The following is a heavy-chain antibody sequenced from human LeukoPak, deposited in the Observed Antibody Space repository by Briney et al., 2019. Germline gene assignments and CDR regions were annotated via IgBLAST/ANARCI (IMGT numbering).Heavy chain of an antibody. CDR2: INNNGGST. D-gene: IGHD6-13*01. CDR1: GFTFSSYA. Sequence: GGSLRLSCSASGFTFSSYAMHWVRQAPGKGLEHVSGINNNGGSTYYADSVKGRFTISRDNSKNTLSLQMSSLRTEDTALYYCVKDEAAAPYFFDYWGQGTLVTVSS. CDR3: VKDEAAAPYFFDY. V-gene: IGHV3-64D*09. J-gene: IGHJ4*02.